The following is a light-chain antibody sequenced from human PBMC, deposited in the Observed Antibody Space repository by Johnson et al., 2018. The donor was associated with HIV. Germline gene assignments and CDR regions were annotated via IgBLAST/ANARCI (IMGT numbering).Light chain of an antibody. CDR3: GTWDSSLSAYV. CDR2: DNT. Sequence: QSVLTQPPSVSAAPGQKVTISCSGSSSNIGINYVSWYQQLPGTAPKLLIYDNTKRPSGIPDRFSGSKSGTSATLGITGLQTGYEADYYCGTWDSSLSAYVFGTGTKVTVL. J-gene: IGLJ1*01. V-gene: IGLV1-51*01. CDR1: SSNIGINY.